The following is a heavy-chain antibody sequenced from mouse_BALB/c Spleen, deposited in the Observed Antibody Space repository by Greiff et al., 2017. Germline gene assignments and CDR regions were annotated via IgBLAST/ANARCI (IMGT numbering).Heavy chain of an antibody. Sequence: VQVVESGAELVRPGASVKLSCKASGYTFTSYWINWVKQRPGQGLEWIGNIYPSDSYTNYNQKFKDKATLTVDKSSSTAYMQLSSPTSEDSAVYYCTRGYGKPAWFAYWGQGTLVTVSA. V-gene: IGHV1-69*02. CDR2: IYPSDSYT. CDR1: GYTFTSYW. CDR3: TRGYGKPAWFAY. D-gene: IGHD2-10*02. J-gene: IGHJ3*01.